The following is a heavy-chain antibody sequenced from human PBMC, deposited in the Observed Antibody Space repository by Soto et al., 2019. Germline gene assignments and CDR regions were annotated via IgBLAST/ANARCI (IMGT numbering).Heavy chain of an antibody. V-gene: IGHV4-39*01. CDR2: IYYSGST. CDR3: SILRGYSDYYFDY. CDR1: GGSISSSSYY. D-gene: IGHD5-12*01. Sequence: SETLSLTCTVSGGSISSSSYYWGWIRQPPGKGLEWIGSIYYSGSTYYNPSLKSRVTISVDTSKNQFSLKLSSVTAADTAVYYCSILRGYSDYYFDYWGQGTLVTVSS. J-gene: IGHJ4*02.